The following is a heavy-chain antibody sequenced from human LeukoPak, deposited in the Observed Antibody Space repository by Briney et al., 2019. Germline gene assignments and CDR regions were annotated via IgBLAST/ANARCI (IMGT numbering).Heavy chain of an antibody. J-gene: IGHJ5*02. V-gene: IGHV1-18*01. Sequence: GASVKVSCKASGYTFTSYGISWVRQAPEQGLEWMGWISAYNGNTNYAQKLLGRVTMTTDTSTSTAYMELRSLRSDDTAVYYCARDQWFGESLGWFDPWGQGTLVTVSS. CDR1: GYTFTSYG. CDR2: ISAYNGNT. CDR3: ARDQWFGESLGWFDP. D-gene: IGHD3-10*01.